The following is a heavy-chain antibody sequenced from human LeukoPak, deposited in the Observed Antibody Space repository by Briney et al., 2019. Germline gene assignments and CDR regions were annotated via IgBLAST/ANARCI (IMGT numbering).Heavy chain of an antibody. CDR2: IYHSGST. CDR3: ASNSDYGFDY. CDR1: GGSISSGGYS. D-gene: IGHD5-12*01. V-gene: IGHV4-30-2*01. Sequence: PSETLSLTCAVSGGSISSGGYSWSWIRQPPGKGLEWIGYIYHSGSTYYNPSLKSRVTISVDRSKNQFSLKLSSVTAADTAVYYFASNSDYGFDYWGQGTLVTVSS. J-gene: IGHJ4*02.